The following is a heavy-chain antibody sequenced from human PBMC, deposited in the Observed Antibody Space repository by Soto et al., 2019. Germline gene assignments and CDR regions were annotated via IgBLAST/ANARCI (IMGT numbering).Heavy chain of an antibody. V-gene: IGHV4-34*01. CDR3: ARGEFGVWYCSRTTSYCAFDI. J-gene: IGHJ3*02. D-gene: IGHD2-2*01. CDR1: YGSLSGNY. CDR2: INHSVST. Sequence: SQTLSLTCIVYYGSLSGNYWNWILQPPFKLLEFIAEINHSVSTNYNPSLKSRVSISVDKSKNQFPLKVNFVTAADTAVYYCARGEFGVWYCSRTTSYCAFDIWGQGTMVTVSS.